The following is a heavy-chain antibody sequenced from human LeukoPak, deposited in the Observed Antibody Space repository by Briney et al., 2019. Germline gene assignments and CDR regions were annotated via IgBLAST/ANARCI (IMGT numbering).Heavy chain of an antibody. V-gene: IGHV3-13*01. CDR1: GFTFIDYD. Sequence: GGSLRISCAASGFTFIDYDMHWVRQVIGKGLEWVSAIGIRGDTHYSGSVKGRFTISRENAESSLYLQMNSLRAEDTAVYYCARGGIQVSGIDAFDYWGQGTLVTVSS. CDR3: ARGGIQVSGIDAFDY. J-gene: IGHJ4*02. CDR2: IGIRGDT. D-gene: IGHD6-19*01.